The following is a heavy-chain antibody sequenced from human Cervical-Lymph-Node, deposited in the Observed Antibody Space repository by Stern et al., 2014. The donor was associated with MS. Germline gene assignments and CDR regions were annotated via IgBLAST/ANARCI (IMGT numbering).Heavy chain of an antibody. CDR2: VNPTDGRT. D-gene: IGHD4-17*01. Sequence: VQLEESGSGVKKPGASVKVSCKASGDTFASYPIHWLRQAPGQGFVWMGIVNPTDGRTTYAQTFKGRVTLTRDTSTRTVYMELSSLRTEDTAMYFCANPLPYANWGQGTRVTVSS. V-gene: IGHV1-46*03. J-gene: IGHJ1*01. CDR1: GDTFASYP. CDR3: ANPLPYAN.